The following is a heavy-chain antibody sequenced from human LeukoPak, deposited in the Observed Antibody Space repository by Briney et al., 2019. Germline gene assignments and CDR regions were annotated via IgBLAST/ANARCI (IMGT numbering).Heavy chain of an antibody. J-gene: IGHJ4*02. CDR2: IYTSGST. CDR1: SDSISNYY. D-gene: IGHD3-22*01. Sequence: SETLSLTCTVSSDSISNYYWNWIRQPPGKGLEWIGRIYTSGSTNYNPSLKSRVTISVDTSKNQFSLKLSSVTAADTAVYYCARAFGSYYDSSGYYSYWGQGTLVTVSS. CDR3: ARAFGSYYDSSGYYSY. V-gene: IGHV4-4*08.